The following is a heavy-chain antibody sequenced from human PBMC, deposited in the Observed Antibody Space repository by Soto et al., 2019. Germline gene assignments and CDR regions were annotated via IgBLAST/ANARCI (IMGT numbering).Heavy chain of an antibody. CDR1: GLSLSSGRLG. D-gene: IGHD2-2*01. CDR2: IFSNDDK. V-gene: IGHV2-26*01. CDR3: ALIKDCRKTACYLASFDP. J-gene: IGHJ5*02. Sequence: QVTLKESGPVLVKPTETLTLTCTVSGLSLSSGRLGVSWIRQPPGKALEWLAHIFSNDDKSYSTSLRSRLTVSKESSRGPVGLTMTNMDPMDSASYYCALIKDCRKTACYLASFDPGGQGTLVTGSS.